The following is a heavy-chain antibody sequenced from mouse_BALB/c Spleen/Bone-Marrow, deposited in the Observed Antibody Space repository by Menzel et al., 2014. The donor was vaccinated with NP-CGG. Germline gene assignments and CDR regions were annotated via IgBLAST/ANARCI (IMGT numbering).Heavy chain of an antibody. CDR2: IYPGGGYT. Sequence: QVQLQQPGAELVRPGTSVKISCKASGYTFTNYWLGLVKQRPGHGLEWIGDIYPGGGYTDYNEKFKGKATLTADTSSSTAYMQLSSLTSEDSAVYFCARDMITTRAMDYWGQGTSVTVSS. CDR3: ARDMITTRAMDY. CDR1: GYTFTNYW. D-gene: IGHD2-4*01. J-gene: IGHJ4*01. V-gene: IGHV1-63*02.